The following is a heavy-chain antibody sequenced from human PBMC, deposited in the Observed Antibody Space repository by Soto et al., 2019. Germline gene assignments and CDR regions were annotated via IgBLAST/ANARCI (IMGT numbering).Heavy chain of an antibody. J-gene: IGHJ4*02. CDR3: ARYLRDAVDY. Sequence: SETLSLTCTVSGGSISSYYWSWIRQPPGKGLEWIGYIYYSGSTNYNPSFKSRVTIAVDTTKNQFSLKLSSVTAADTAVYYCARYLRDAVDYWGQGTLVTVSS. CDR1: GGSISSYY. V-gene: IGHV4-59*01. D-gene: IGHD5-12*01. CDR2: IYYSGST.